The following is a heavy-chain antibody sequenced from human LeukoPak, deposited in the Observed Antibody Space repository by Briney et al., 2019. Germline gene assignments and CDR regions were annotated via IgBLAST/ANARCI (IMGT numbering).Heavy chain of an antibody. D-gene: IGHD2-21*01. CDR3: AREVYSSMDV. Sequence: PSETLPLTRPVSGGSLSKHYWSWLRQPPGKGREWIGYIYYSGSTNYNPSLKSRVTISVDTSKNQFSLKLSSVTAADTAVYYCAREVYSSMDVWAKGPRSPSP. V-gene: IGHV4-59*11. CDR2: IYYSGST. J-gene: IGHJ6*03. CDR1: GGSLSKHY.